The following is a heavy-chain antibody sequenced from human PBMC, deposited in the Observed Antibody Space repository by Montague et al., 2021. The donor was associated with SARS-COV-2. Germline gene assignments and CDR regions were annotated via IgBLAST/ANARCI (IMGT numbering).Heavy chain of an antibody. CDR1: GGSISSYY. V-gene: IGHV4-59*01. CDR3: ARLQVPNYDFWSGYYTGMNYYMDV. Sequence: SETLFLTCTVSGGSISSYYWSWIRQPPGKGLEWIGYIYYSGSTNXXPSLKSRVTISVDTSKNQFSLKLSSVTAADTAVYYCARLQVPNYDFWSGYYTGMNYYMDVWGKGTTVTVSS. J-gene: IGHJ6*03. D-gene: IGHD3-3*01. CDR2: IYYSGST.